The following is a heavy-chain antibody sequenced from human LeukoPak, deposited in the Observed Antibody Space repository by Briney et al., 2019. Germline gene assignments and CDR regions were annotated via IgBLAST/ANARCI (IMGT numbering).Heavy chain of an antibody. D-gene: IGHD6-19*01. J-gene: IGHJ4*02. Sequence: PSGTLSLTCAVSGVSISSSNWWSWVRQPPGKGLEWIGEIYHSGSTNYNPSLKSRVTISVDTSKNQFSLKLSSVTAADTAVYYCARDIAVANRFEFDYWGQGTLVTVSS. CDR2: IYHSGST. CDR3: ARDIAVANRFEFDY. V-gene: IGHV4-4*02. CDR1: GVSISSSNW.